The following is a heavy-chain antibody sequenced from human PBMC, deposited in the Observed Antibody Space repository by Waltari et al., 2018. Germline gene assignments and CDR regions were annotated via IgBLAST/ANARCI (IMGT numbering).Heavy chain of an antibody. CDR2: INRDGSGT. CDR1: GFTFSRYW. Sequence: EVQLVESGGGLVQPGGSLRLSCAASGFTFSRYWLHWVRQAPGKGLVWVSRINRDGSGTTYADSVKGRFTISRDNAKNTLYLQLNSLRVEDTAVYYCAREPSPDSSGYFYYYMDVWGKGTTVTVSS. V-gene: IGHV3-74*01. CDR3: AREPSPDSSGYFYYYMDV. D-gene: IGHD3-22*01. J-gene: IGHJ6*03.